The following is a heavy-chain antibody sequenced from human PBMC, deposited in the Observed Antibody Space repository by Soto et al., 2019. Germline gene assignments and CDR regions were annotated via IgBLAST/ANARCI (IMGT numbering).Heavy chain of an antibody. Sequence: GASVKVSCKASGGTFSSYAISWVRQAPGQGLEWMGGIIPIFGTANYAQKFQGRVTITADESTSTAYMELSSLRSEDTAVYYCASVVVPAAMNPGAIWLPHYYYYGMDVWDQGTTVTVSS. CDR3: ASVVVPAAMNPGAIWLPHYYYYGMDV. CDR1: GGTFSSYA. D-gene: IGHD2-2*01. J-gene: IGHJ6*02. CDR2: IIPIFGTA. V-gene: IGHV1-69*13.